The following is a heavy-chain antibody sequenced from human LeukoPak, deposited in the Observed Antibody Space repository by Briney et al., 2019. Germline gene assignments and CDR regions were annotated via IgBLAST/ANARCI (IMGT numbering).Heavy chain of an antibody. CDR3: ARGERYSSSSFDY. J-gene: IGHJ4*02. D-gene: IGHD6-13*01. V-gene: IGHV3-53*01. CDR2: IYSGGST. CDR1: GFTVSSNY. Sequence: GGSLRLSCAASGFTVSSNYMSWVRQAPGKGLEWVSVIYSGGSTYYADSVKGRFTISRDNSKNTLYLQMNSLRAEDTAVYYCARGERYSSSSFDYWGQGTLVTVSS.